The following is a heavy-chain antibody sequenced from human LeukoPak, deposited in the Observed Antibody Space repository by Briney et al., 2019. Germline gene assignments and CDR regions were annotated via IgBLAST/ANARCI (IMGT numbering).Heavy chain of an antibody. CDR2: IYSDGST. V-gene: IGHV3-66*04. Sequence: GGSLRLSCAVSGFSVSSNYVNWVRQAPGKGLEWVSVIYSDGSTYYVDSVEGRFTISRDNSKNTVYLQMNSLRAEDTAVYYCARRLFDRGVYLAAIDPWGQGTLVTVSS. J-gene: IGHJ5*02. CDR1: GFSVSSNY. D-gene: IGHD3-9*01. CDR3: ARRLFDRGVYLAAIDP.